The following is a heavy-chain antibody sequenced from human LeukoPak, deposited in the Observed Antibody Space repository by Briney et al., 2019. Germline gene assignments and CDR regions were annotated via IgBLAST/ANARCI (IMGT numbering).Heavy chain of an antibody. CDR1: GGPISSYY. Sequence: PSETLSLTCTLSGGPISSYYWSWIRQPPGKGLEWIGNIYYSGSTTYNPPLKSRVTISVDTSKNQFSLKLSSVTAADTAVYYCARQKYYYDSSGYLEHWFDPWGQGTLVTVSS. J-gene: IGHJ5*02. V-gene: IGHV4-59*08. CDR2: IYYSGST. D-gene: IGHD3-22*01. CDR3: ARQKYYYDSSGYLEHWFDP.